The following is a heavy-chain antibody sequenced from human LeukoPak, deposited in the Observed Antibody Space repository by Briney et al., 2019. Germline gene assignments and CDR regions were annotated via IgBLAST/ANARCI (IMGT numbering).Heavy chain of an antibody. J-gene: IGHJ4*02. CDR3: LGYFEY. CDR2: FDAEDSIT. Sequence: PGGSLRLSCAASGFDLSSYWMHWARQSPGKGLVWISTFDAEDSITRYADSVKGRFTISRDNAKNTLYLQMNSLRVEDTAVYYCLGYFEYWGQGTLVTVSS. V-gene: IGHV3-74*01. CDR1: GFDLSSYW.